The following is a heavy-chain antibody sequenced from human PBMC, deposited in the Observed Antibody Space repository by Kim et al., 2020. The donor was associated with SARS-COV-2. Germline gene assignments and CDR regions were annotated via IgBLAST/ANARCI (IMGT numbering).Heavy chain of an antibody. Sequence: ASVKVSCKVSGYTLTELSMHWVRQAPGKGLEWMGGFDPEDGETIYAQKFQGRVTMTADTSTDTAYMELSSLRSEDTAVYYCAAGPGFGDQNWFDPGGQGTRVTVAS. CDR1: GYTLTELS. D-gene: IGHD3-10*01. J-gene: IGHJ5*02. CDR2: FDPEDGET. V-gene: IGHV1-24*01. CDR3: AAGPGFGDQNWFDP.